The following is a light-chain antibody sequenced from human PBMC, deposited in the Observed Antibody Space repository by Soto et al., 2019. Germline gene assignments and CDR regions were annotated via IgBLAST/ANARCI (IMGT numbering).Light chain of an antibody. V-gene: IGLV2-14*03. CDR2: EVS. CDR1: SSDVGAYDY. J-gene: IGLJ1*01. CDR3: SSYTSISTRV. Sequence: QSVLTQPASVSGSPGQSITISCTGTSSDVGAYDYVSWYQQHPDKAPKLMIYEVSNRPSGVSNRFSGSKSVNTATLTISGLQAEYEADYYCSSYTSISTRVFGTGTKVTVL.